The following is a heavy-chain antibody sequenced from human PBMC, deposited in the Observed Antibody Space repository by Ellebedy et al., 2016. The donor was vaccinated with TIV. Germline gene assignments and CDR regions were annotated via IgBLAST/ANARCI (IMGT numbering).Heavy chain of an antibody. V-gene: IGHV3-53*01. CDR1: GFTVSSNY. CDR3: AREGDPAYGSTYGMDV. J-gene: IGHJ6*02. CDR2: IYSGGST. D-gene: IGHD3-10*01. Sequence: GESLKISXAASGFTVSSNYMSWVRQAPGKGLEWVSVIYSGGSTYYADSVKGRFTISRDNAKNSLYLQMNSLRAEDTAVYYCAREGDPAYGSTYGMDVWGQGTTVTVSS.